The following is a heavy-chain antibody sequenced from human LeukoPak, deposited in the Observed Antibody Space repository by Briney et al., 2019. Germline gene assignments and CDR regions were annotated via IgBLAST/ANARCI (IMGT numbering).Heavy chain of an antibody. CDR2: ISGKNGNR. Sequence: ASVKVSCKASGYTFNHYGISWVRQAPGQGLEWMGWISGKNGNRHYAQKLQGRVIMTTDTSTSTASMELRSLRSDDTAVYYCARDVYLAAAGSLGYWGQGTLVTVSS. J-gene: IGHJ4*02. V-gene: IGHV1-18*01. CDR3: ARDVYLAAAGSLGY. D-gene: IGHD6-13*01. CDR1: GYTFNHYG.